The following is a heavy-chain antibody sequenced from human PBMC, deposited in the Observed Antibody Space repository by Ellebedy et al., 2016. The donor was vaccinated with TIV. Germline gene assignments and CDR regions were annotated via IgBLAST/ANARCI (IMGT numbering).Heavy chain of an antibody. J-gene: IGHJ6*02. CDR3: ARSVNTVVAGDYYGMDV. CDR2: ISGTGGNT. Sequence: PGGSLRLSCAASGFIFSSHAMSWVRQAPGEGLEWVSAISGTGGNTPYAKSVKGRFTIARYNSKNTLYLQMDSLRAEDTAVYYCARSVNTVVAGDYYGMDVWGQGTTVTVSS. V-gene: IGHV3-23*01. CDR1: GFIFSSHA. D-gene: IGHD2-2*01.